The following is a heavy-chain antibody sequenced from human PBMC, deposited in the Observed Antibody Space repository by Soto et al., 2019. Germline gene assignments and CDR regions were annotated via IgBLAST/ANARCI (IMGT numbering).Heavy chain of an antibody. J-gene: IGHJ6*02. CDR3: ARYRGGLDV. V-gene: IGHV3-13*05. CDR2: FDSAGDP. CDR1: GSIFRNYD. Sequence: PGGSLRLSCAASGSIFRNYDMHWVRQAPGKGLEWVSVFDSAGDPYYAGSVKGRFTISRDNAKNSLYLQMDSLRAGDTAVYYCARYRGGLDVWGQGTSVTVSS. D-gene: IGHD3-16*02.